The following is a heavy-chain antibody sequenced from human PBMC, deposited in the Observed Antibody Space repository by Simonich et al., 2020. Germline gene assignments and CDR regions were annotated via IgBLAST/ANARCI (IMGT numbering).Heavy chain of an antibody. Sequence: EVQLVESGGGLVQPGGSLRLSCAASGFTFSSYEMNWVRTAPGKGLEWVSYISSSGSTKYYADAVKGRFTISRDNAKNSLYLQMNSLRAEDTAVYYCARHYYGDYYFDYWGQGTLVTVSS. CDR3: ARHYYGDYYFDY. J-gene: IGHJ4*02. V-gene: IGHV3-48*03. CDR1: GFTFSSYE. D-gene: IGHD4-17*01. CDR2: ISSSGSTK.